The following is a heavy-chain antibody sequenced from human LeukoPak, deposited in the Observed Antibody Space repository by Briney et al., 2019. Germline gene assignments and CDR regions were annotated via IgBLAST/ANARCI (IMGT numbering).Heavy chain of an antibody. V-gene: IGHV3-30*04. CDR1: GFTFSSYA. J-gene: IGHJ6*03. CDR2: ISYDGSNK. D-gene: IGHD3-16*01. CDR3: ARSPGGLLGYYYYYMDV. Sequence: GGSLRLSRAASGFTFSSYAMHWVRQAPGKGLEWVAVISYDGSNKYYADSVKGRFTISRDNSKNTLYLQMNSLRAEDTAVYYCARSPGGLLGYYYYYMDVWGKGTTVTVSS.